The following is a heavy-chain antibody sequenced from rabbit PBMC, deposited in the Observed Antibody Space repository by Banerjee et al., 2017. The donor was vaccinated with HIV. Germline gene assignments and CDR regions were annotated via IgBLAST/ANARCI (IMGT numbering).Heavy chain of an antibody. CDR2: IEADSGSS. J-gene: IGHJ5*01. V-gene: IGHV1S45*01. CDR1: GIDFSTYYF. CDR3: ARGIFAAYGGGAYDRLDL. Sequence: QEQLVESGGGLVKPEGSLTLTCTASGIDFSTYYFMCWVRQTPGKGLEWIGRIEADSGSSYYASWAKGRFTISKTSSTTVTLQMTSLTAADTATYFCARGIFAAYGGGAYDRLDLWGQGPLVTVS. D-gene: IGHD6-1*01.